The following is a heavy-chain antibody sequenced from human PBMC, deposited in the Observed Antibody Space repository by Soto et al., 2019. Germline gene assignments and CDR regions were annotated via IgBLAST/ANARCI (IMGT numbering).Heavy chain of an antibody. Sequence: SETLSLTCAVYGGSFSAYYWSWVRQPPGKGLEWIGEIIHSESTKYNPSLKSRVTISVDTSKNQFSLQLSSVTAADTAVYYCARVYYGSGEFGMDVWGQGTTVTVSS. V-gene: IGHV4-34*12. CDR1: GGSFSAYY. D-gene: IGHD3-10*01. J-gene: IGHJ6*02. CDR3: ARVYYGSGEFGMDV. CDR2: IIHSEST.